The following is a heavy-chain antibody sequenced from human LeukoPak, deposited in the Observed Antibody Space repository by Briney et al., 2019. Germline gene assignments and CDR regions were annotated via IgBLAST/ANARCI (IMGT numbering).Heavy chain of an antibody. J-gene: IGHJ4*02. CDR3: ARDLGDSSGYYPLDS. CDR2: IYYSGST. CDR1: GGSISSYY. V-gene: IGHV4-59*01. Sequence: SETLSLTCTVSGGSISSYYWNWIRQPPGRGLEWIGYIYYSGSTSYNPSLKSRVTISVDTSKSLFSLRLNSVTAADTAVYYCARDLGDSSGYYPLDSWGQGTLVTVSS. D-gene: IGHD3-22*01.